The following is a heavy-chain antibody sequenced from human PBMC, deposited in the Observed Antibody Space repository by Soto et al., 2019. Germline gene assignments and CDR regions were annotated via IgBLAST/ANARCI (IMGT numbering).Heavy chain of an antibody. CDR2: ISAYNGNT. D-gene: IGHD2-8*01. J-gene: IGHJ3*02. V-gene: IGHV1-18*01. CDR3: ARWRGVVLMVYADRHDAFDI. CDR1: GYTFTSYG. Sequence: ASVKVSCKASGYTFTSYGISWVRHAPGQGLEWMGWISAYNGNTNYAQKLQGRVTMTTDTSTSTAYMELRSLRSDDTAVYYCARWRGVVLMVYADRHDAFDIWGQGTMVTVSS.